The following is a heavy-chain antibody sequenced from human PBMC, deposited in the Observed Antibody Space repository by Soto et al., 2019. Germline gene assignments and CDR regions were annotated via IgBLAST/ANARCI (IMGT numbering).Heavy chain of an antibody. CDR1: GYIFVNYG. D-gene: IGHD3-16*01. CDR3: VMVDNYVTPTPQDV. V-gene: IGHV1-18*01. Sequence: QVQLVQSGDEVKKPGASVKVSCKASGYIFVNYGIAWVRQAPRQGLEWMGWISPYTGNTHSASKVQGRITMXXXTXXSTAYMDLGRLTSDDTAVYYCVMVDNYVTPTPQDVWGQGTTVTVSS. J-gene: IGHJ6*02. CDR2: ISPYTGNT.